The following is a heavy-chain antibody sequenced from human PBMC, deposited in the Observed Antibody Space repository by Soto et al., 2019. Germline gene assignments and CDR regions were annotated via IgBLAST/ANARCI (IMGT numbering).Heavy chain of an antibody. CDR2: INAYNGNK. V-gene: IGHV1-18*01. CDR3: ARDFGFTVANIIDY. Sequence: ASVKVSCKAFGYTFTAYNIHWLRQAPGQGLEWMGWINAYNGNKKSAQKLQGRVIMTTDTSTTTAYMEVRSLRSEDTVVYYCARDFGFTVANIIDYWGQGTLVTVSS. D-gene: IGHD3-3*01. CDR1: GYTFTAYN. J-gene: IGHJ4*02.